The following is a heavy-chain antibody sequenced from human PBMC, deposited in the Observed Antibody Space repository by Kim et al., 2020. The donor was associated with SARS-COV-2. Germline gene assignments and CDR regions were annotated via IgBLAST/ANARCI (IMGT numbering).Heavy chain of an antibody. CDR1: GFTFSSYG. J-gene: IGHJ4*02. V-gene: IGHV3-30*18. Sequence: GGSLRLSCAASGFTFSSYGMHWVRQAPGKGLEWVAVISYDGSNKYYADSVKGRFTISRDNSKNTLYLQMNSLRAEDTAVYYCAKSSSNLRGFCDYWGQGTLVTVSS. CDR2: ISYDGSNK. D-gene: IGHD4-4*01. CDR3: AKSSSNLRGFCDY.